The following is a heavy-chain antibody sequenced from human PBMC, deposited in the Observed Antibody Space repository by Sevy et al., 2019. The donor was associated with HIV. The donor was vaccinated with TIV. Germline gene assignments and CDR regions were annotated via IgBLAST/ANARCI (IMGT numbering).Heavy chain of an antibody. J-gene: IGHJ4*02. D-gene: IGHD6-13*01. CDR2: INGSGGST. Sequence: GGSLRLSCAASGFTFSSYAMSWVRQAPGKGLEWVAAINGSGGSTYYADSVKGQFTISRDNSKNTLYLQMNSLRAEDRGVSYCAKAFSGARWAYWGQGTLVTVSS. CDR3: AKAFSGARWAY. CDR1: GFTFSSYA. V-gene: IGHV3-23*01.